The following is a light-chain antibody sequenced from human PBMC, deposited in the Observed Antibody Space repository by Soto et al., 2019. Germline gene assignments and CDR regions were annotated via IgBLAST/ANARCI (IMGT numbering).Light chain of an antibody. CDR2: EVT. CDR1: SRDVGGYNY. V-gene: IGLV2-11*01. Sequence: QSALTQPRSVSGSPGQSITISCTGTSRDVGGYNYVCWYQQYPGKAPKVLIYEVTKRPSGVPDRFSGSKSGNTASLTRSGLQAEDEADYYCCSYAGSNLWVFGGGTKLTVL. CDR3: CSYAGSNLWV. J-gene: IGLJ3*02.